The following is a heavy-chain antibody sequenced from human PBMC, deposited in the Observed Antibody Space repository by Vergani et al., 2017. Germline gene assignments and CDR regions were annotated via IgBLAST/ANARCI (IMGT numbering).Heavy chain of an antibody. J-gene: IGHJ4*02. Sequence: QVQLVQSGAEVKKPGSSVKVSCKASGGTFSSYAISWVRQAPGQGLEWMGRIIPILGTANYAQKFQGRVTITADESTSTAYMELSSLRSEDTAVYYCATDPSYYDSSGYLSGRLGYWGQGTLVTVSS. CDR3: ATDPSYYDSSGYLSGRLGY. D-gene: IGHD3-22*01. CDR1: GGTFSSYA. CDR2: IIPILGTA. V-gene: IGHV1-69*11.